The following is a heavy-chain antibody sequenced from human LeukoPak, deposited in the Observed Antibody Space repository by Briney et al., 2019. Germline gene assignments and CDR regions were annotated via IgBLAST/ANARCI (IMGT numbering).Heavy chain of an antibody. J-gene: IGHJ6*03. V-gene: IGHV1-69*05. CDR3: AGGESTTNYYYYYMDV. Sequence: ASVKVSCKASGGTFSSYAISWVRQAPGQGLEWMGGIIPIFGTANYAQKFQGRVTITTDESTSTAYMELSSLRSEDTAVYYCAGGESTTNYYYYYMDVWGKGTTVTVSS. CDR1: GGTFSSYA. CDR2: IIPIFGTA. D-gene: IGHD3-10*01.